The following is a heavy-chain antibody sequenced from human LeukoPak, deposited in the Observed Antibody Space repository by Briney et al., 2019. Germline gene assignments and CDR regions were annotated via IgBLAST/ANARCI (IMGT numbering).Heavy chain of an antibody. V-gene: IGHV3-7*01. CDR1: GFTFSSYW. D-gene: IGHD3-3*01. Sequence: GESLRLSCAASGFTFSSYWMSWVRQAPGKGLEWVANIKQDGSEKFYVDSVKGRFTISRDNAKNSLYLQMNSLRAEDTAVYFCARRHYDFWSGYDDFDSWGQGTLVTVSS. CDR3: ARRHYDFWSGYDDFDS. J-gene: IGHJ4*02. CDR2: IKQDGSEK.